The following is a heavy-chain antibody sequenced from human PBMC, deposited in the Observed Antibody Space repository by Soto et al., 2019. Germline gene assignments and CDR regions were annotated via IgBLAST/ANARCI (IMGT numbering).Heavy chain of an antibody. D-gene: IGHD6-19*01. CDR2: INAGNGNT. J-gene: IGHJ6*02. Sequence: XSVKVTCNASGYSCTSYARDWVRRAPGQRLEWMGWINAGNGNTKYSQKFQGRVTITRDTSASTAYMELSSLRSEDTAVYYCARPTAPYSSGWWVADYYYYGMDVWGQGTTVTVSS. CDR3: ARPTAPYSSGWWVADYYYYGMDV. CDR1: GYSCTSYA. V-gene: IGHV1-3*01.